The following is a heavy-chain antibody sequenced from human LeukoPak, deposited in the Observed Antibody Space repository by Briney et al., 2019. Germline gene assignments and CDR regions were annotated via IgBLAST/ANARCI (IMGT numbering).Heavy chain of an antibody. J-gene: IGHJ4*02. D-gene: IGHD2-2*01. CDR2: ISSSSSYI. CDR1: GFTFSSYS. Sequence: GGSLRLSCAASGFTFSSYSMNWVRQAPGKGLEWVSSISSSSSYIYYADSVKGRFTISRDNAKNSLYLQMNSLRAEDTAVYYCASYVVPAALDYWGQGTLATVSS. CDR3: ASYVVPAALDY. V-gene: IGHV3-21*01.